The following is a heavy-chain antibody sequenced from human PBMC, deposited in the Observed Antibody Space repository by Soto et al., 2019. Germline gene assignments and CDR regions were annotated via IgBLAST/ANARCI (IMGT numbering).Heavy chain of an antibody. CDR3: ARDPNYYDSSGYYENWFDP. CDR1: GGSISSYY. CDR2: IYYSGST. Sequence: SETLSLTCTVSGGSISSYYWSWIRQPPGKGLEWIGYIYYSGSTNYNPSLKSRVTISVDTSKNQFSLELSSVTAADTAVYYCARDPNYYDSSGYYENWFDPWGQGTLVTVSS. D-gene: IGHD3-22*01. V-gene: IGHV4-59*01. J-gene: IGHJ5*02.